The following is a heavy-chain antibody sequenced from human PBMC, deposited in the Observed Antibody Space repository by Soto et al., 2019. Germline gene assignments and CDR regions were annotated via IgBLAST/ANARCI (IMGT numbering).Heavy chain of an antibody. Sequence: EVQLLESGGGLFQPGGSLRLSGAASGFTFSSSWRPWVRQAPGKGLVWVSRINSDGSSTSYADSVKGRFTISRDNAKNTLYLQMNSLRAEDTAVYYCARGGVGRYCSSTSCYTWVFDYWGQGTLVTVSS. CDR1: GFTFSSSW. V-gene: IGHV3-74*01. CDR2: INSDGSST. J-gene: IGHJ4*02. CDR3: ARGGVGRYCSSTSCYTWVFDY. D-gene: IGHD2-2*02.